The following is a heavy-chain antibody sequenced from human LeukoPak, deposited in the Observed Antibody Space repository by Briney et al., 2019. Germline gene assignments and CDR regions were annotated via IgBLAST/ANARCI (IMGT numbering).Heavy chain of an antibody. CDR2: SSVYNGNT. CDR3: AKGRRVDADDHFDY. V-gene: IGHV1-18*01. J-gene: IGHJ4*02. CDR1: GYTFTSYG. Sequence: ASVKVSCKASGYTFTSYGIHWVRQAPGQGLEWMGWSSVYNGNTMYAQKFQGRVTMTTDTTTSTAYMELRTLISDDTAVYFCAKGRRVDADDHFDYWGQGTLVTVSS. D-gene: IGHD1-1*01.